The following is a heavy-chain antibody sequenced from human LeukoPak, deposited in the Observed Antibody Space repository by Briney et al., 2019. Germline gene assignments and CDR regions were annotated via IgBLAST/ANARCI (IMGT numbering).Heavy chain of an antibody. CDR1: GFTFSSYG. V-gene: IGHV3-21*04. CDR2: ISSSSSYI. Sequence: GGSLRLSCAASGFTFSSYGMHWARQAPGKGLEWVSSISSSSSYIYYADSVKGRFTISRDNSKNTLYLQMNSLRAEDTAVYYCAKDGGSSGRYYFDYWGQGTLVTVSS. D-gene: IGHD3-22*01. CDR3: AKDGGSSGRYYFDY. J-gene: IGHJ4*02.